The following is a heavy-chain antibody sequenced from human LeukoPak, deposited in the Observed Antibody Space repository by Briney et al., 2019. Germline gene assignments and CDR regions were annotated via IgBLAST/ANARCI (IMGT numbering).Heavy chain of an antibody. CDR1: GYTLTELS. CDR2: FDPEDGET. J-gene: IGHJ6*02. CDR3: ATETPQGATAIYHYYYGMDV. V-gene: IGHV1-24*01. D-gene: IGHD1-26*01. Sequence: ASVKVSCKVSGYTLTELSMHWVRQAPGKGLEWMGGFDPEDGETIYAQKFQGRVTMTEDTSTDTAYMELSSLRSEDTAVYYCATETPQGATAIYHYYYGMDVWGQGTTVTVSS.